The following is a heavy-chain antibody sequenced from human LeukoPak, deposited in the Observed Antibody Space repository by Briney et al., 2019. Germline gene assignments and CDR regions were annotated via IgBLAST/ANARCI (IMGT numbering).Heavy chain of an antibody. CDR2: ISGSGGST. CDR1: GFTVSSNY. CDR3: ARDQCSSTSCYVVPYYFDY. Sequence: GGSLRLSCAASGFTVSSNYMSWVRQAPGKGLEWVSAISGSGGSTYNADSVKGRFTISRDNSKNTLYLQMNSLRAEDTAVYYCARDQCSSTSCYVVPYYFDYWGQGTLVTVSS. J-gene: IGHJ4*02. D-gene: IGHD2-2*01. V-gene: IGHV3-23*01.